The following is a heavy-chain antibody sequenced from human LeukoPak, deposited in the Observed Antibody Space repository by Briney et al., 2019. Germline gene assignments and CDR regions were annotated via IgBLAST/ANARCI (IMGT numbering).Heavy chain of an antibody. J-gene: IGHJ5*02. Sequence: ASVTVSCKPSGGTFLSHTFSWVRQAPGKGLEWMGKITPVIETANYAQTLQGRVSIYADKSTTTVYMDLSGLRPDDTAVYYCARVNLRGSNYNWFDPWGQGTRVTVSS. CDR2: ITPVIETA. D-gene: IGHD3-10*01. CDR3: ARVNLRGSNYNWFDP. CDR1: GGTFLSHT. V-gene: IGHV1-69*08.